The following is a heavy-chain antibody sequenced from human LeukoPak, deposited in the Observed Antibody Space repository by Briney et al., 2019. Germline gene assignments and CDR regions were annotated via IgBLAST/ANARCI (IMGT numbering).Heavy chain of an antibody. V-gene: IGHV1-18*04. CDR2: ISAYNGNT. CDR1: GYTFTSYG. D-gene: IGHD3-16*01. Sequence: ASVKVSCKASGYTFTSYGISWVRQAPGQGLEWMGWISAYNGNTNYAQKLQGRVTMTTDTSTSTAGMELRSPRSEDRAVYCGARESGGGFQNDYWGQGTLVTVSS. J-gene: IGHJ4*02. CDR3: ARESGGGFQNDY.